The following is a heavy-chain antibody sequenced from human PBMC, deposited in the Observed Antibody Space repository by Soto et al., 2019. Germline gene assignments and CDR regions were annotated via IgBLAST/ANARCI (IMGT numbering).Heavy chain of an antibody. D-gene: IGHD6-6*01. CDR2: INHSGST. V-gene: IGHV4-34*01. CDR3: ASGPYSSSSSLDY. J-gene: IGHJ4*02. Sequence: SETLSLTCAVYGGSFSGYYWSWIRQPPGKGLEWIGEINHSGSTNYNPSLKSRVTISIDTSKNQFSLKLSSVTAADTAVYYCASGPYSSSSSLDYWGQGTLVTVSS. CDR1: GGSFSGYY.